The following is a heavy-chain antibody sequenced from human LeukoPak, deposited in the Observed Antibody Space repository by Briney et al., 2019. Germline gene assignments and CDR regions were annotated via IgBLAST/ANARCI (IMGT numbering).Heavy chain of an antibody. D-gene: IGHD3-22*01. CDR1: GFTFGDYA. CDR2: ISYDGNNK. Sequence: GGSLRLSCAASGFTFGDYAIHWVRQAPGKGLEWVAVISYDGNNKYYADSVKGRFTISRDNYKNTLYLQMTSLRDVDTAVYFCARGPRYYYDNSFDLSMYYYYMDVWGKGTTVIVSS. CDR3: ARGPRYYYDNSFDLSMYYYYMDV. J-gene: IGHJ6*03. V-gene: IGHV3-30*04.